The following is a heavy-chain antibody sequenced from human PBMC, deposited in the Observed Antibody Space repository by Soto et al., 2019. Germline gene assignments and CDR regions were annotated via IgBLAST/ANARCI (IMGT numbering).Heavy chain of an antibody. V-gene: IGHV5-51*01. CDR1: GYSFSSYW. D-gene: IGHD1-26*01. CDR2: IYPGDSDT. CDR3: ARDMGIVGATYYYYGMDV. Sequence: GESLKISCKGSGYSFSSYWIGWVRQMPGKGLEWMGIIYPGDSDTRYSPSFQGQVTISADKSISTAYMELSRLRSDDTAVYYCARDMGIVGATYYYYGMDVWGQGTTVTVSS. J-gene: IGHJ6*02.